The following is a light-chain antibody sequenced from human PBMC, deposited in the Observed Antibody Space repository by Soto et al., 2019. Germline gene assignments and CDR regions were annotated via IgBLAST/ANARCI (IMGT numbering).Light chain of an antibody. CDR1: SSNIGTYY. CDR3: SSFTTSSSLVV. CDR2: RNG. Sequence: QSVLTQPPSASGTPGQRVTISCSGSSSNIGTYYVDWYQQLPGTAPKLLIHRNGQRPSGVPDRFSGSKSGTSASLAISGLRSEDEADYYCSSFTTSSSLVVFGGGTKLTVL. V-gene: IGLV1-47*01. J-gene: IGLJ2*01.